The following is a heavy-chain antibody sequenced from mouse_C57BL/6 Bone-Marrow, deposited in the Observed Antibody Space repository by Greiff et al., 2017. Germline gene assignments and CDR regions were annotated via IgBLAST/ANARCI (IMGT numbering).Heavy chain of an antibody. CDR1: GYTFTSYW. CDR2: IHPNSGST. D-gene: IGHD1-1*01. V-gene: IGHV1-64*01. Sequence: QVQLQQPGAELVKPGASVKLSCKASGYTFTSYWMHWVKQRPGQGLEWIGMIHPNSGSTNYNEKFKSKATLTVDKSSSTAYMQLSSLTSEDSAVYYCARITTVVAEGDAMDYWGQGTSVTGSS. CDR3: ARITTVVAEGDAMDY. J-gene: IGHJ4*01.